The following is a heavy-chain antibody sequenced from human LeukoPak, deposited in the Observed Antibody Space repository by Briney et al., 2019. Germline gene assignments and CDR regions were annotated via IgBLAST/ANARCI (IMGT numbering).Heavy chain of an antibody. CDR1: GYTFTSYD. D-gene: IGHD5-24*01. Sequence: ASVKVSXKASGYTFTSYDINWVRQATGQGLEWMGWMNPSSGNTGYAQKFQGRVTMTRNTSISTAYMELSSLRSEDTAVYYCARGQRVEMATIQPWGQGTLVTVSS. V-gene: IGHV1-8*01. CDR2: MNPSSGNT. J-gene: IGHJ5*02. CDR3: ARGQRVEMATIQP.